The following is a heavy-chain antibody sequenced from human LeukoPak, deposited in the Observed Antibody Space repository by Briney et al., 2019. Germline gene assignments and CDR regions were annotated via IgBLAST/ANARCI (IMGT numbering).Heavy chain of an antibody. V-gene: IGHV1-24*01. J-gene: IGHJ4*02. D-gene: IGHD6-19*01. CDR2: FDPEDGET. CDR3: ATAGYSSGWHYFDY. CDR1: GYTLTELS. Sequence: ASVKVSCKVSGYTLTELSMHWVRQAPGKGLECMGGFDPEDGETIYAQKFQGRVTMTEDTSTDTAYMELSSLRSEDTAVYYCATAGYSSGWHYFDYWGQGTLVTVSS.